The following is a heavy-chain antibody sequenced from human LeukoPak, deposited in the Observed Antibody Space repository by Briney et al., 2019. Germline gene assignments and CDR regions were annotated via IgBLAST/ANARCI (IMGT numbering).Heavy chain of an antibody. CDR1: GFSFSSYA. Sequence: GGSLRLSCAASGFSFSSYAMSWVRQAPGKGLEWVSGISGGGGSTYYADSVKGRFTISRDNSKNTLSLQMNSLRAEDTSVYYCAKSRSSGPYEAFDIWGQGTMVTVSS. D-gene: IGHD6-19*01. V-gene: IGHV3-23*01. J-gene: IGHJ3*02. CDR2: ISGGGGST. CDR3: AKSRSSGPYEAFDI.